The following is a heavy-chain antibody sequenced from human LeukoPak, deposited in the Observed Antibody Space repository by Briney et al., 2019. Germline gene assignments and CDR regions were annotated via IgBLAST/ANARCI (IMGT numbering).Heavy chain of an antibody. D-gene: IGHD3-10*01. CDR2: IYHSGST. CDR1: GGSISSGGYS. CDR3: ARIANYYGSGTKLDY. J-gene: IGHJ4*02. V-gene: IGHV4-30-2*01. Sequence: SETLSLTCTVSGGSISSGGYSWSWIRQPPGKGLEWIGYIYHSGSTYYNPSLKSRVTISVDRSKNQFSLKLSSVTAADTAVYYCARIANYYGSGTKLDYWGQGTLVTVSS.